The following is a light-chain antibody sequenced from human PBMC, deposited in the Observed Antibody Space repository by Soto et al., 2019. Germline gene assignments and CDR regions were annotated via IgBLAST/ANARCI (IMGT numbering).Light chain of an antibody. CDR3: QHYNSYFPWT. V-gene: IGKV1-5*03. Sequence: DIQMTQSPSTLSASVQDIVTITCRASQSIGNWLAWYQQKPGKAPKLLIYKASTLESGVPSRFSGSGSGTDFTLTISSLQPDDFATYYCQHYNSYFPWTFGQGSKVDIK. CDR1: QSIGNW. J-gene: IGKJ1*01. CDR2: KAS.